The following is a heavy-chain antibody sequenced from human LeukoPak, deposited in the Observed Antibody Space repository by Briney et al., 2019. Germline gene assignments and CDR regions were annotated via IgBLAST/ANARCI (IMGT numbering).Heavy chain of an antibody. CDR3: ARGSWHSGSYYLDY. CDR2: MNPNSGNT. D-gene: IGHD1-26*01. J-gene: IGHJ4*02. CDR1: GYTFTSYY. Sequence: GASVKVSCKASGYTFTSYYMHWVRQATGQGLEWMGWMNPNSGNTDSAQKFQGRVTMTRSTSIGTAYMELSSLRSEDTAVYYCARGSWHSGSYYLDYWGQGTLVTVSS. V-gene: IGHV1-8*02.